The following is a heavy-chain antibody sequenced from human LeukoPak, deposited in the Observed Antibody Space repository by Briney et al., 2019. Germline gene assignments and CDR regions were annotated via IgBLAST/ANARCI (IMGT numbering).Heavy chain of an antibody. D-gene: IGHD2-8*01. V-gene: IGHV3-30*02. Sequence: PGGSLRLSCAASGFTFRSYGMHWVRQAPGKGLEWVAYIQNDGSNEQYADSVKGRFSISRDSSKNILYLQMNILRAEDTAVYYCAKDRCSNGIGCYYYYMDVWGKGTTVTISS. J-gene: IGHJ6*03. CDR2: IQNDGSNE. CDR1: GFTFRSYG. CDR3: AKDRCSNGIGCYYYYMDV.